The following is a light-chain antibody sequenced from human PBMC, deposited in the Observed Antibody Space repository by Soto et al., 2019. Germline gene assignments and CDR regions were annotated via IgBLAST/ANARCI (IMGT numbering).Light chain of an antibody. J-gene: IGKJ4*01. Sequence: EIVMTQSPATLSVSPGERATLSCRASQSISNNLAWYQQRPGQAPRLLIYGASTRATGIPARFSGSGFGTDFTLTISILQSEDFAVYYCQQYNKWPLLFGGGTKVE. CDR1: QSISNN. CDR3: QQYNKWPLL. CDR2: GAS. V-gene: IGKV3-15*01.